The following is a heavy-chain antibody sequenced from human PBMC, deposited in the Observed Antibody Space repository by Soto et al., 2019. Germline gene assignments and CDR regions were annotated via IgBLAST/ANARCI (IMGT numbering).Heavy chain of an antibody. D-gene: IGHD3-22*01. CDR1: GFTFGDYA. CDR3: ARGNYYDTDGHTSYFHP. CDR2: IKGKAFGGTT. V-gene: IGHV3-49*03. J-gene: IGHJ5*02. Sequence: GGSLRLSCATSGFTFGDYAMSWFRQAPGKGLEWVGFIKGKAFGGTTQYAASVRGRFTISRDDSKSIAYLQVDALKTEDTAFFYFARGNYYDTDGHTSYFHPWGQGTLVTVSS.